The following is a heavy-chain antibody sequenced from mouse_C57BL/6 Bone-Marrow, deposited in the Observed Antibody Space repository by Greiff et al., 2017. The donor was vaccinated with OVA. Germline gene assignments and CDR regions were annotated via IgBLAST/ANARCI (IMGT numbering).Heavy chain of an antibody. J-gene: IGHJ3*01. Sequence: EVQLQQSGPELVKPGDSVKISCKASGYTFTDYYMNWVKQSHGKSLEWIGDINPNNGGTSYNQKFKGKATLTVDKSSSTAYMELRSLTSEDSAVYYCARLLREAYWGQGTLVTVSA. D-gene: IGHD1-1*01. CDR1: GYTFTDYY. V-gene: IGHV1-26*01. CDR2: INPNNGGT. CDR3: ARLLREAY.